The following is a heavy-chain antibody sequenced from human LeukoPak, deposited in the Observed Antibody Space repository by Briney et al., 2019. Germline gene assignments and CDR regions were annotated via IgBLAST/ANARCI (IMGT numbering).Heavy chain of an antibody. CDR2: ISGSGGST. CDR3: AKLATVFGVVIIWSDY. J-gene: IGHJ4*02. Sequence: GGSLRLSCAASGFTFSSYAMSWVRQAPGKGLEWVSAISGSGGSTYYADSVKGRFTISRDNSKNTLYLQMNSLRAEDTAVYYCAKLATVFGVVIIWSDYWGQGTLVTVSS. CDR1: GFTFSSYA. V-gene: IGHV3-23*01. D-gene: IGHD3-3*01.